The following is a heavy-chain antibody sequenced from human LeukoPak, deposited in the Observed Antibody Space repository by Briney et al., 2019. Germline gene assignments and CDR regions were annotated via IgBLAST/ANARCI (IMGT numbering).Heavy chain of an antibody. CDR2: IYSGGST. J-gene: IGHJ4*02. CDR3: AKDRGVRFLEWSGGDY. D-gene: IGHD3-3*01. CDR1: GSTVSSNY. V-gene: IGHV3-53*01. Sequence: GGSLRLSCAASGSTVSSNYMSWVRQAPGKGLEWVSVIYSGGSTYYAVSVKGRFTISRDNSKNTLYLQINSLRAEDTAIYYCAKDRGVRFLEWSGGDYWGQGTLVTVSS.